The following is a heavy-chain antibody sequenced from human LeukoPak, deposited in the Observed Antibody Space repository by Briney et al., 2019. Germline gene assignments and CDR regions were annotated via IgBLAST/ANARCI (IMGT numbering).Heavy chain of an antibody. V-gene: IGHV1-18*01. Sequence: ASVKVSCKASSYTFTRYGISWVRQAPGQGLGWMGWISGSNGNTNYAQKFQGRVSMTADTSTSTAYMELRSLRSDDTAVYYCANATFDFWGQGTLVTVSS. CDR3: ANATFDF. J-gene: IGHJ4*02. CDR2: ISGSNGNT. CDR1: SYTFTRYG.